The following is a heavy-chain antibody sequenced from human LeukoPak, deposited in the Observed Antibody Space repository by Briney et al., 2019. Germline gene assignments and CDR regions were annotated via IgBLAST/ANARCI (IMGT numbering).Heavy chain of an antibody. D-gene: IGHD5-18*01. V-gene: IGHV3-30*04. Sequence: PGRSLTLSCADSGFTFSSYAMHWVRQAPGKGLEWVAVISYDGRQKCYADSVKGRFTISRDNSKNTVFLQMNSLTTEDSSVFYCARDRKIHLWSEGMDVWGQGTTVTVSS. J-gene: IGHJ6*02. CDR2: ISYDGRQK. CDR1: GFTFSSYA. CDR3: ARDRKIHLWSEGMDV.